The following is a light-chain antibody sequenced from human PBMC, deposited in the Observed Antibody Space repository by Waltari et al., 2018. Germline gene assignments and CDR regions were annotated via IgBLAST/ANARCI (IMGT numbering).Light chain of an antibody. CDR3: SSYTSSSPVV. V-gene: IGLV2-14*01. J-gene: IGLJ2*01. CDR1: SSDVGGYNY. Sequence: QSALTQPASVSGSPGQSITISCTGTSSDVGGYNYVSWYQQHPGKAPKLMIYEVSNRPSGVSNRFSGPKSGNTSSLNISGLQAEDEADYYCSSYTSSSPVVFGGGTNLTVL. CDR2: EVS.